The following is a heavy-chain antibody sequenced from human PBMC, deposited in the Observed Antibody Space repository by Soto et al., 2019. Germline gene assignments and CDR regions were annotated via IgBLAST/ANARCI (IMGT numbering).Heavy chain of an antibody. CDR2: ITWNSGNI. J-gene: IGHJ2*01. Sequence: EVQLEESGGDLVQPGRSLRLSCAASGFTFDVYAMHWVRQAPGKGLEWVSGITWNSGNIVYADSVRGRFTISRDNAKNSLYLQMNSLRTEDTALYYCAKGDYGDWYFEIWGRGTLVTVSS. CDR1: GFTFDVYA. CDR3: AKGDYGDWYFEI. D-gene: IGHD4-17*01. V-gene: IGHV3-9*01.